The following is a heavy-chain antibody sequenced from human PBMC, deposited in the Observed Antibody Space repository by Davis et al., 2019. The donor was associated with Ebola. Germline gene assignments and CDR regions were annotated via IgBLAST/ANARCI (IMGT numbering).Heavy chain of an antibody. Sequence: MPSETLSLTCAVYGGSFSGYYWSWIRQPPGKGLEWIGEINHSGSTNYNPSLKSRVTISVDTSKNQFSLKLSSVTAADTAMYYCARLRLGGYYDSSGYPDYWGQGTLVTVSS. J-gene: IGHJ4*02. CDR2: INHSGST. CDR1: GGSFSGYY. D-gene: IGHD3-22*01. V-gene: IGHV4-34*01. CDR3: ARLRLGGYYDSSGYPDY.